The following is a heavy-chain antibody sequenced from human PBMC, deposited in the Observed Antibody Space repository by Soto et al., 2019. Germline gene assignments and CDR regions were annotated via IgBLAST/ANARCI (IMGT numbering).Heavy chain of an antibody. CDR1: GFVFTNFW. CDR3: AKDSWYFDL. J-gene: IGHJ4*02. CDR2: IDTSGHST. V-gene: IGHV3-74*01. Sequence: LSCEASGFVFTNFWMHWVRHVPGKGLVWVARIDTSGHSTNYAESVKGRFTISRDNAKNTVSLQMNSLRVEDTGVYYCAKDSWYFDLWSQGSQVTVSS. D-gene: IGHD6-13*01.